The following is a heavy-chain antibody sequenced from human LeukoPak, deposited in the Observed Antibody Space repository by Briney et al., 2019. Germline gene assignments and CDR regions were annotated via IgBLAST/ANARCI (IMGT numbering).Heavy chain of an antibody. CDR3: AKEPTTVAHWGGGGAFDI. V-gene: IGHV3-30*02. J-gene: IGHJ3*02. Sequence: GGSLRLSCAASGFTFSSYGMHWVRQAPGKGLEWVAFIRYDGSNKYYADSVKGRFTISRDNSENTLYLQMNSLRSEDTAVYYCAKEPTTVAHWGGGGAFDIWGQGTMVTVSS. CDR1: GFTFSSYG. CDR2: IRYDGSNK. D-gene: IGHD4-23*01.